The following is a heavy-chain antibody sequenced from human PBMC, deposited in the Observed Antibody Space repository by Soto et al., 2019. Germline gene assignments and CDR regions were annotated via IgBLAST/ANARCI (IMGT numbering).Heavy chain of an antibody. CDR2: IIPLFGTA. CDR3: ARPVEMAIISRSYSFY. CDR1: GGTFSNYA. Sequence: QVQLVQSGAEVKKPGSSVKVSCKASGGTFSNYAINWVRQAPGQGLEWMGGIIPLFGTANYAQKFQGRVTITADESTSAAFLDLSSLRSEDTAVYYCARPVEMAIISRSYSFYWRQGTLLTVSS. D-gene: IGHD2-21*01. J-gene: IGHJ4*02. V-gene: IGHV1-69*01.